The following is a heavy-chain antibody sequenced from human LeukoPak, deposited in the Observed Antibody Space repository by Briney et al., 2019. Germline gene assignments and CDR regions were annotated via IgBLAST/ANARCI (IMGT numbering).Heavy chain of an antibody. D-gene: IGHD3-10*01. Sequence: SETLSLTCSVYGGSINSHYWSWIRQPPGKRLEWIGYIFNTGNTNYNPSLASRVTMSVDTSRAQFFLRLSPVTAADTAIYYCASRPADTTWYGVFDYWSQGTLVTVSS. CDR3: ASRPADTTWYGVFDY. V-gene: IGHV4-59*11. J-gene: IGHJ4*02. CDR2: IFNTGNT. CDR1: GGSINSHY.